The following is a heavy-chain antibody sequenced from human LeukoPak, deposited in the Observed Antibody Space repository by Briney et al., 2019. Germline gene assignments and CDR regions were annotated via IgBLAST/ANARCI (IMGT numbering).Heavy chain of an antibody. Sequence: SETLSLTCAVYIGSFSGYYWSWIRQPPGKGLEWIGEINHSGSTNYNPSLKSRVTISVDTSKNQFSLKLSAVTAADTAVYYCARHEFDSGSLPYFDYWGQGILVTVSS. D-gene: IGHD3-10*01. J-gene: IGHJ4*02. V-gene: IGHV4-34*01. CDR3: ARHEFDSGSLPYFDY. CDR1: IGSFSGYY. CDR2: INHSGST.